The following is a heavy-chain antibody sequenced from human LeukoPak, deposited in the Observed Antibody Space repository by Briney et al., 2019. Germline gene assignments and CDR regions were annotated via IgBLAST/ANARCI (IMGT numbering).Heavy chain of an antibody. V-gene: IGHV3-74*01. CDR2: IKTGGSRT. J-gene: IGHJ4*02. CDR3: ARDWGSVFDY. Sequence: GGSLRPSCAASGFTFSSYWMHWVRQAPGKGIGWVSRIKTGGSRTNYADSVKGRFTIFRDNAKNTLYLQMSSLRAEDTAIYYCARDWGSVFDYWGQGSLVTVSS. CDR1: GFTFSSYW. D-gene: IGHD7-27*01.